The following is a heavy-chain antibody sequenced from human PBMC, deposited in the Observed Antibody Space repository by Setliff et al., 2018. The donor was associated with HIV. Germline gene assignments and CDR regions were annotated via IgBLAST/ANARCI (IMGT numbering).Heavy chain of an antibody. Sequence: HPGGSLRLSCATSTFTFDSFSMTWVRQAPGKGLEWVANINQDGSEKNYLDSVKGRFAISRDNSKNTLYLQMDSLRAEDTALYYCTSDPPASGWTLAYWGQGALVTVS. V-gene: IGHV3-7*01. CDR3: TSDPPASGWTLAY. CDR2: INQDGSEK. J-gene: IGHJ4*02. CDR1: TFTFDSFS. D-gene: IGHD6-19*01.